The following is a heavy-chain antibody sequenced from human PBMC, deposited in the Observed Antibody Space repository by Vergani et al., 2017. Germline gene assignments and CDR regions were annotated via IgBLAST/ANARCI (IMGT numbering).Heavy chain of an antibody. CDR2: LTGGGGST. CDR1: GFTFSTYA. D-gene: IGHD1-26*01. J-gene: IGHJ4*02. Sequence: EVQLLESGGSLKQPGGSVRLSCAASGFTFSTYAMHWVRQAPGKGLEWVSALTGGGGSTYYADSFKGRFIISRDNSRDTLYLQRNSLRLEDTATYYCVKDAGSYENFFDSWGQGTLVTVSS. CDR3: VKDAGSYENFFDS. V-gene: IGHV3-23*01.